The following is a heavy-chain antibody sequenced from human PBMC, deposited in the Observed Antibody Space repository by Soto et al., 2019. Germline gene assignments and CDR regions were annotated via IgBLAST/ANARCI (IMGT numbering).Heavy chain of an antibody. D-gene: IGHD4-17*01. V-gene: IGHV1-46*04. CDR1: RYTFTTYY. CDR3: ARGGNGDNVGYRSFEL. J-gene: IGHJ2*01. CDR2: INPGGVST. Sequence: QLQLVQSGAEVKKPGASVEVSCKASRYTFTTYYIHWMRHAPGQGLECMGVINPGGVSTKYAPKLQDRVTMTSDTSTSTVYRVRRSPRSEDTAVYCCARGGNGDNVGYRSFELWGPGAQGTVSP.